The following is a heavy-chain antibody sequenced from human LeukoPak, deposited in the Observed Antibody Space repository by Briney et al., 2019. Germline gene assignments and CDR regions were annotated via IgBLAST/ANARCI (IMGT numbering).Heavy chain of an antibody. J-gene: IGHJ3*02. Sequence: SETLSLTCTVSGVSISSYYWCWVRQPPGKGLEGLGYIYYSGSTYYNPSHKRRLTITIDTYKTKFPLNLNFDTCAHTAVYLCGRGPTLRDRDAFDIWGEGTMVTVSS. CDR2: IYYSGST. D-gene: IGHD1-1*01. CDR1: GVSISSYY. CDR3: GRGPTLRDRDAFDI. V-gene: IGHV4-59*12.